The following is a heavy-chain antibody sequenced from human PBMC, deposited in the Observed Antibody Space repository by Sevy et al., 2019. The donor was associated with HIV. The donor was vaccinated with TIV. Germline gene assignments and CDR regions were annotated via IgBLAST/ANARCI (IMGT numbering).Heavy chain of an antibody. Sequence: ASVKVSCKASGYSFTSYYIHWVRQAPGQGLEWMGIINPSGGSANYAQKFQGRVTMTRDTSTSTIFMDLSSLRSDDTAIYYCARGEMTTAPNFDNWGQGTLVTVSS. V-gene: IGHV1-46*01. J-gene: IGHJ4*02. CDR2: INPSGGSA. CDR3: ARGEMTTAPNFDN. D-gene: IGHD4-4*01. CDR1: GYSFTSYY.